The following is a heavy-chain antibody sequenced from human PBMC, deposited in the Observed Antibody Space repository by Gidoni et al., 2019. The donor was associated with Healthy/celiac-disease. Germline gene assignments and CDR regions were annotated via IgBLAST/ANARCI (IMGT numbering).Heavy chain of an antibody. D-gene: IGHD2-15*01. Sequence: EVQLVESGGGLVQPGGSLRLSCAASGFTFSSYWMSWVRQDPGKGLEWVANRKQDGSEKYYVDSVKGRFTISRDNAKNSLYLKMNSLRAEDTAVYYCARDDGYCSGGSCSTFDAFDIWGQGTMVTVSS. CDR1: GFTFSSYW. J-gene: IGHJ3*02. CDR3: ARDDGYCSGGSCSTFDAFDI. V-gene: IGHV3-7*03. CDR2: RKQDGSEK.